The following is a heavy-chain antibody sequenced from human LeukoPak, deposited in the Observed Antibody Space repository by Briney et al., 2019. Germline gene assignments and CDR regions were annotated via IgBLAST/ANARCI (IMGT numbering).Heavy chain of an antibody. V-gene: IGHV3-23*01. CDR1: GFTFSSYG. CDR3: AKEQDSSGYSTLETFDI. Sequence: GGSLRLSCAASGFTFSSYGMSWVRQAPGKGLEWVSAISGSGGSTYYADSVKGRFTISRDNSKNTLYLQMNSLRAEDTAVYYCAKEQDSSGYSTLETFDIWGQGTMVTVSS. D-gene: IGHD3-22*01. CDR2: ISGSGGST. J-gene: IGHJ3*02.